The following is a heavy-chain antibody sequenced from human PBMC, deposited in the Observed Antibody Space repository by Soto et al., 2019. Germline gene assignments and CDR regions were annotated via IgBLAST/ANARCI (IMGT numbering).Heavy chain of an antibody. CDR3: ARACSGYLDY. CDR1: GGSISSGGYS. CDR2: IYHNGST. D-gene: IGHD6-25*01. Sequence: PSETLSLTCAVSGGSISSGGYSWSWIRQPPGKGLEWIGYIYHNGSTYYNPSLKSRVTISVDRSKNQFSLKLSSVTAADTAVYYCARACSGYLDYWGQGTLVTVSS. V-gene: IGHV4-30-2*01. J-gene: IGHJ4*02.